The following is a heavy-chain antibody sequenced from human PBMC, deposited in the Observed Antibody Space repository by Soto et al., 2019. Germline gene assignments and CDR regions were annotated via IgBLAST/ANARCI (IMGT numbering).Heavy chain of an antibody. D-gene: IGHD2-8*01. CDR3: TARDNRCMGICYFDY. J-gene: IGHJ4*02. CDR1: GFTFSSYS. Sequence: HPGGSLRLSCAASGFTFSSYSMNWVRQAPGKGLEWVSYISSSSSTIYYADSVKGRFTISRDNAKNSLYLQMNSLRDEDTAVYYCTARDNRCMGICYFDYWGQGTLVTVSS. V-gene: IGHV3-48*02. CDR2: ISSSSSTI.